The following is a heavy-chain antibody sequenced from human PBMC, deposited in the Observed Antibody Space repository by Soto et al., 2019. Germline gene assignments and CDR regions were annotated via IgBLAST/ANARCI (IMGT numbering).Heavy chain of an antibody. J-gene: IGHJ6*03. CDR3: ARNLFGYCSGGSCYPLPQHYMDV. V-gene: IGHV1-18*01. CDR1: GYTFNSYG. D-gene: IGHD2-15*01. Sequence: ASVKVSCKASGYTFNSYGISWVRQAPGQGLEWMGWISAYNGNTNYAQKLQGRVTMTTDTSTSKAYMELRSLRSDDTAVYYCARNLFGYCSGGSCYPLPQHYMDVWGKGTTVTVSS. CDR2: ISAYNGNT.